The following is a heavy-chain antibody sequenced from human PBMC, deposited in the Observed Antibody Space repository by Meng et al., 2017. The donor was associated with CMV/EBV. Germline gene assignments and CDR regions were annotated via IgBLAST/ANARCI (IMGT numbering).Heavy chain of an antibody. CDR2: IYSGGST. D-gene: IGHD3-16*01. CDR1: GFTVSSNY. V-gene: IGHV3-53*01. Sequence: EVQLVASGGGFTLPGVSLRLSCAASGFTVSSNYMSWVRQAPGKGLEWVSVIYSGGSTYYADSVKGRFTISRDNSKNTLYLQMNSLRAEDTAVYYCARDNWGLGWFDPWGQGTLVTVSS. J-gene: IGHJ5*02. CDR3: ARDNWGLGWFDP.